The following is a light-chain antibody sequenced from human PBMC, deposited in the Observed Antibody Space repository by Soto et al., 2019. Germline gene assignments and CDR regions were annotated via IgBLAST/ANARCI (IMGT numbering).Light chain of an antibody. CDR1: QSLLHITGETF. CDR2: EVS. V-gene: IGKV2D-29*02. Sequence: DVVMTQTPLSLSVAPGQPASISCKSSQSLLHITGETFLFWYIQKPGQSPQLXIYEVSTRVSGVPDRFSGSGSGTDFTLEISRVETDDVGIYYCMQSTQLPPTFGQGTRLEIK. J-gene: IGKJ5*01. CDR3: MQSTQLPPT.